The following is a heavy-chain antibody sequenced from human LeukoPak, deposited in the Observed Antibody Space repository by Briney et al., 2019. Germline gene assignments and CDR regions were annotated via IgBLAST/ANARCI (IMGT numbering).Heavy chain of an antibody. CDR2: IYYSGST. Sequence: PSETLSLTCTVSGGSISSYYWSWIRQPPGNGLEWIGYIYYSGSTNYNPSLKSRVTISVDTCKNQFSLKLSSVTAADTAVYYCARGSSWSYYFDYWGQGTLVTVSS. V-gene: IGHV4-59*08. CDR1: GGSISSYY. CDR3: ARGSSWSYYFDY. J-gene: IGHJ4*02. D-gene: IGHD6-13*01.